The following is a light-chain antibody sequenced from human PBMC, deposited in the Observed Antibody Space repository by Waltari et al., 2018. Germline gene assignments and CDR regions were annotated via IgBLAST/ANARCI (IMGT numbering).Light chain of an antibody. V-gene: IGKV3-11*01. J-gene: IGKJ5*01. CDR1: QSLTSY. CDR2: EGS. Sequence: EIVLTQSPATLSLSPGERATLSCRASQSLTSYLAWYQQKPGQPPRPLIYEGSNRDTGIPARFSGSGSGTDFTLTISSLEPEDFAVYYCQQRSSWPPITFGQGTRLEIK. CDR3: QQRSSWPPIT.